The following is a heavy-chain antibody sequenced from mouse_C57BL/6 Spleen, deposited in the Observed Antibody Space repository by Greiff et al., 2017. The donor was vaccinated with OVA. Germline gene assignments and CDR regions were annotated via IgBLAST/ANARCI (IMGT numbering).Heavy chain of an antibody. V-gene: IGHV1-26*01. Sequence: EVQLQQSGPELVKPGASVKISCKASGYTFTDYYMNWVKQSHGKSLEWIGDINTNNGGTSYNQKLKGQATLTVDKSSSTTYREVRSLTYEDSAVYYCARSRDGYSAWFAYWGQGTLVTVSA. CDR2: INTNNGGT. J-gene: IGHJ3*01. D-gene: IGHD2-3*01. CDR1: GYTFTDYY. CDR3: ARSRDGYSAWFAY.